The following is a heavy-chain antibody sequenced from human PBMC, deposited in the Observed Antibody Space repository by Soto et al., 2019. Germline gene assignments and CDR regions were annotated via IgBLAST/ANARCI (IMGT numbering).Heavy chain of an antibody. J-gene: IGHJ6*02. Sequence: EVQLVESGGGLVKPGGSLRLSCAASGFTFSSYSMNWVRQAPGKGLEWVSSISSSSSYIYYADSVKGRFTISRDNAKNSLYLQMNRLRAEDTAVYYCARVYGFGSCMDVWGQGTTVTVSS. D-gene: IGHD3-10*01. CDR3: ARVYGFGSCMDV. V-gene: IGHV3-21*01. CDR1: GFTFSSYS. CDR2: ISSSSSYI.